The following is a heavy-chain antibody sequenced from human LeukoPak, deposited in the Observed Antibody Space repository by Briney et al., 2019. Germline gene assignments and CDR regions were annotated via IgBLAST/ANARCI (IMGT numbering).Heavy chain of an antibody. D-gene: IGHD3-3*01. CDR3: ARWSLAYDFWSGYSAHFDY. J-gene: IGHJ4*02. CDR2: IRDSGSST. Sequence: PGGSLRLSCAASGFTFSSYAMSWVRQAPGKGLEWVSAIRDSGSSTHYADSVKGRFTTSRDNAKNSLYLQMNSLRAEDTAVYYCARWSLAYDFWSGYSAHFDYWGQGTLVTVSS. CDR1: GFTFSSYA. V-gene: IGHV3-23*01.